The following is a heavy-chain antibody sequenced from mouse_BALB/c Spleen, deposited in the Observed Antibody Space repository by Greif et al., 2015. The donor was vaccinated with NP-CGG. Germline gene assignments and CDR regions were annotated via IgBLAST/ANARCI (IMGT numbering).Heavy chain of an antibody. D-gene: IGHD2-4*01. V-gene: IGHV5-17*02. J-gene: IGHJ4*01. CDR3: ARYPLIRGVAMDY. CDR2: ISSGSSTI. CDR1: GFTFSSFG. Sequence: EVKLMESGGGLVQPGGSRKLSCAASGFTFSSFGMHWVRQAPEKGLEWVAYISSGSSTIYYADTVKGRFTISRDNPKNPLFLQITSLRSYDTAMYYCARYPLIRGVAMDYWGQGTSVTFSS.